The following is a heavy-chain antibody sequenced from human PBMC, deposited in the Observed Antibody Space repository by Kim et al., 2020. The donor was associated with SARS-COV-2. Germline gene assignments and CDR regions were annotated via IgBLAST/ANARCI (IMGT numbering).Heavy chain of an antibody. Sequence: DSVKGRFTISRDNAKDSLYLQMNSLRAEDTALYYCAKDMRFGEPLYYFDYWGQGTLVTVSS. CDR3: AKDMRFGEPLYYFDY. V-gene: IGHV3-9*01. J-gene: IGHJ4*02. D-gene: IGHD3-10*01.